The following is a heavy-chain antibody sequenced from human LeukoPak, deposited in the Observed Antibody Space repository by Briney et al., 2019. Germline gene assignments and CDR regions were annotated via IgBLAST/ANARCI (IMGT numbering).Heavy chain of an antibody. CDR2: ISSSGSTI. CDR1: GLTVSSNY. J-gene: IGHJ4*02. CDR3: ARDGTITYYYDSSGYYYDY. D-gene: IGHD3-22*01. V-gene: IGHV3-48*04. Sequence: GGSLRLSCVASGLTVSSNYMSWVRQAPGEGLEWVSYISSSGSTIYYADSVKGRFTISRDNAKNSLYLQMNSLRAEDTALYHCARDGTITYYYDSSGYYYDYWGQGTLVTVSS.